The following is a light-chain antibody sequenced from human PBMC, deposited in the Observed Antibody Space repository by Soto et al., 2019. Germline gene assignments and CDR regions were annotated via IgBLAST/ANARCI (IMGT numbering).Light chain of an antibody. CDR1: NSNIGSNT. CDR2: NNN. V-gene: IGLV1-44*01. Sequence: QSVLTQPPSASGTPGQGVTISCSGSNSNIGSNTVNWYQQLPGTAPKLLIFNNNQRPSGVPDRFSGSKSGTSAFLAVSGLQAEDEADYYCAAGDDSLNGVIFGGGTQLTVL. CDR3: AAGDDSLNGVI. J-gene: IGLJ2*01.